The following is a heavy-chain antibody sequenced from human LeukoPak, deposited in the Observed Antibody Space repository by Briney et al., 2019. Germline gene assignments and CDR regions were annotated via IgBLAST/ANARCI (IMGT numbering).Heavy chain of an antibody. CDR1: GFTVSSNF. Sequence: GGSLRLSCVASGFTVSSNFMSWVRQAPGKGLEWVAIIKQDGSEKYYVDSVKGRFTISRDNAKNSLYLQMNSLRAADTAVYYCAGDAPVDYWGQGTLVTVSS. CDR3: AGDAPVDY. CDR2: IKQDGSEK. J-gene: IGHJ4*02. V-gene: IGHV3-7*01.